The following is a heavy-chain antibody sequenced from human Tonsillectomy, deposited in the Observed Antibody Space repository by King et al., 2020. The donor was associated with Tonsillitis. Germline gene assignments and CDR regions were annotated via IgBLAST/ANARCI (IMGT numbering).Heavy chain of an antibody. CDR3: AKVPSSGYSSFDY. CDR2: ISGRGDDT. Sequence: VQLVQSGGGLVQPGGSLRLSCAASGFTFSSYAMSWVRQAPGKGLEWVSGISGRGDDTYYADSVKGRVTISRDNSKKTLYLQMNSLRAEDTAVYYCAKVPSSGYSSFDYWGQGTLVTVSS. D-gene: IGHD3-22*01. CDR1: GFTFSSYA. V-gene: IGHV3-23*04. J-gene: IGHJ4*02.